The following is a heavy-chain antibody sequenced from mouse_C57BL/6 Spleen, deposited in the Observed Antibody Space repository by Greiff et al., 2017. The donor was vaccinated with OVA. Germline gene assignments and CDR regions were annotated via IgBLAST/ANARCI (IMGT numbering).Heavy chain of an antibody. J-gene: IGHJ2*01. V-gene: IGHV1-80*01. Sequence: QVQLQQSGAELVKPGASVKISCKASGYAFSSYWMNWVKQRPGKGLEWIGQIYPGDGDTNYNGKFKGKATLTADKSSSTAYMQLSSLTSEDSAVYFCARSTLGLAHFDYWGQGTTLTVSS. D-gene: IGHD4-1*01. CDR3: ARSTLGLAHFDY. CDR1: GYAFSSYW. CDR2: IYPGDGDT.